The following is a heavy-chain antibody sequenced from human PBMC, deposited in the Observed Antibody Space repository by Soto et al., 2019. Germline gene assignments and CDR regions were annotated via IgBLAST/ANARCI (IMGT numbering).Heavy chain of an antibody. Sequence: ASVKVSCKAFGYTFASYDIYWVRQATGQGLEWMGWMNPNTGNSAYAQKFQGRVTVTSDTSINTVHMELSSLRSEDTAVYYCARRAETNGWNGFGADKYYFDFWGQGTLVTVSS. CDR1: GYTFASYD. V-gene: IGHV1-8*01. D-gene: IGHD1-1*01. CDR2: MNPNTGNS. J-gene: IGHJ4*02. CDR3: ARRAETNGWNGFGADKYYFDF.